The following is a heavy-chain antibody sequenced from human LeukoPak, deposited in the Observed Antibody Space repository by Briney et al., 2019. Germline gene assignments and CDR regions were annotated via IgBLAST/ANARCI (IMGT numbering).Heavy chain of an antibody. V-gene: IGHV1-46*01. J-gene: IGHJ4*02. Sequence: ASVKVSCKASGYTXTSYYMHWVRQPPGQGLEWMGIMVPSGGSTSYAQKFQGRVTMTRDTSTSTEYMELRSLRSEDTDVYYCARDYDTSGFAGGFDYWGQGTLVTVSS. CDR3: ARDYDTSGFAGGFDY. CDR2: MVPSGGST. D-gene: IGHD3-22*01. CDR1: GYTXTSYY.